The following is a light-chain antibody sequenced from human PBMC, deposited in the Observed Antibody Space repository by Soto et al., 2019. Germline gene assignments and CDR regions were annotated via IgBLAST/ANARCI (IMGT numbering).Light chain of an antibody. Sequence: DIVMTQSPDSLAVSLGERATINCKARQAVLDSSNNKANLTWYQQKPGQPPKLIIYWASTRELGVPDRFSGSGSGTDFTFTISSLQAEDVAVYYCQQYYTTPRTFGHGTKVDIK. J-gene: IGKJ1*01. CDR1: QAVLDSSNNKAN. V-gene: IGKV4-1*01. CDR2: WAS. CDR3: QQYYTTPRT.